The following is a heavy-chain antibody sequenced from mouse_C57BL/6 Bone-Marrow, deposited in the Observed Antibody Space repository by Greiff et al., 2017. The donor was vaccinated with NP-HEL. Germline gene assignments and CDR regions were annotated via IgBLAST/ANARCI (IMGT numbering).Heavy chain of an antibody. CDR3: AHSSDYVLFAY. CDR2: IFPGSGST. D-gene: IGHD3-2*02. Sequence: VQLQQPGAELVKPGASVKMSCKASGYTFTSYWITWVKQRPGQGLEWIGDIFPGSGSTNYNEKFKSKATLTVDTSSSTAYMQLSSLTSEDAAVYYCAHSSDYVLFAYWGQGTLVTVSA. CDR1: GYTFTSYW. V-gene: IGHV1-55*01. J-gene: IGHJ3*01.